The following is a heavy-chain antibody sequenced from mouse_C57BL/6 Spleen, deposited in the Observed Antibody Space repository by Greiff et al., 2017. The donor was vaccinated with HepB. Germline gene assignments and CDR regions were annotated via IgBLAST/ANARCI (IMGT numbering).Heavy chain of an antibody. Sequence: VQLQQSGAELVRPGASVTLSCKASGYTFTDYEMHWVKQTPVHGLEWIGAIDPETGGTAYNQKFKGKAILTADKSSSTAYMELRSLTSEDSAVYYCTRWGGTGYFDVWGTGTTVTVSS. J-gene: IGHJ1*03. CDR1: GYTFTDYE. CDR3: TRWGGTGYFDV. CDR2: IDPETGGT. V-gene: IGHV1-15*01.